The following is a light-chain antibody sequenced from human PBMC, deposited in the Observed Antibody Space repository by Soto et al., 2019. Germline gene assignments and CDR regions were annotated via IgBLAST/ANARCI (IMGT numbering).Light chain of an antibody. Sequence: EIVLTQSPATLSLSPGERATLSCRASQSVGGYLDWYQQKPGQAPRLLIYDASHRASGIPARFSGSGPGTDFTLTISSLEPEDLEVYYCHQRSNWPPLTFGGGTKVEIK. CDR3: HQRSNWPPLT. J-gene: IGKJ4*01. CDR1: QSVGGY. V-gene: IGKV3-11*01. CDR2: DAS.